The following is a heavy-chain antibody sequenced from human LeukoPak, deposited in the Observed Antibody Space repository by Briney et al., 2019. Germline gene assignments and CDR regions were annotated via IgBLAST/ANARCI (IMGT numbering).Heavy chain of an antibody. CDR2: IYYSGST. D-gene: IGHD3-22*01. CDR3: ARVYYDSSGYPEIYHYCYMDV. Sequence: PSETLSLTCTVSGGSISSYYWSWIRQPPGKGLEWIGYIYYSGSTNYNPSLKSRVTISVDTSKNQFSLKLSSVTAADTAVYYCARVYYDSSGYPEIYHYCYMDVWGKGTTVTVSS. V-gene: IGHV4-59*01. CDR1: GGSISSYY. J-gene: IGHJ6*03.